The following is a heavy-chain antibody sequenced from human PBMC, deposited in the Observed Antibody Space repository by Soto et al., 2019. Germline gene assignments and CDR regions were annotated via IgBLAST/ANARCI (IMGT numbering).Heavy chain of an antibody. Sequence: SLSLIFTVCGGCISSGGYYWSWIRQHPGKGLEWIGYIYYSGSTYYNPSLKSRVTISVDTSKNQFSLKLSSVTAADTAVYYCARLDSSGYYYGYYFDYWGQGTLVTVSS. CDR3: ARLDSSGYYYGYYFDY. D-gene: IGHD3-22*01. J-gene: IGHJ4*02. CDR1: GGCISSGGYY. CDR2: IYYSGST. V-gene: IGHV4-31*03.